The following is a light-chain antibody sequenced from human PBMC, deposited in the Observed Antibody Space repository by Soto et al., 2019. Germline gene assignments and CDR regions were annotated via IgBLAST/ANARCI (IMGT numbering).Light chain of an antibody. CDR2: GAS. CDR3: QQSNNWPYGP. V-gene: IGKV3-15*01. J-gene: IGKJ1*01. Sequence: EIVMTQSPVTLSVSPGERATLSCRASQSVSTNLAWYQQKPGQPPRLLIYGASTRATGIPARFSGSGSGTEFTLTISSLESEDFAVYYCQQSNNWPYGPFGQGTKVEIK. CDR1: QSVSTN.